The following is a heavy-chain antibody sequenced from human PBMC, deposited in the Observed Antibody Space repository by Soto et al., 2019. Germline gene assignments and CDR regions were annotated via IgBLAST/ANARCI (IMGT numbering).Heavy chain of an antibody. CDR2: IYYSGST. D-gene: IGHD4-17*01. CDR1: GGSISSYY. CDR3: ARDYGSLGYYGMDV. Sequence: KASETLSLTCTVSGGSISSYYWSWIRQPPGKGLEWIGYIYYSGSTNYNPSLKSRVTISVDTSKNQSSLKLSSVTAADTAVYYCARDYGSLGYYGMDVWGQGTTVTVSS. V-gene: IGHV4-59*01. J-gene: IGHJ6*02.